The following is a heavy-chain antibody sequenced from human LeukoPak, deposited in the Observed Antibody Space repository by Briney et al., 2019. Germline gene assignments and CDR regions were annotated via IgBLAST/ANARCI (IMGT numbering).Heavy chain of an antibody. J-gene: IGHJ4*02. Sequence: GGSLRLSCAASGFTFSSYEMNWVRQAPGKGLEWVSYISSSGSTIYYADSVKGRFTISRDNAKNSLYLQMNSLRAEDTGVYYCTRDEYGGGSNFFDYWGQGTLVTVST. V-gene: IGHV3-48*03. CDR2: ISSSGSTI. CDR1: GFTFSSYE. CDR3: TRDEYGGGSNFFDY. D-gene: IGHD4-23*01.